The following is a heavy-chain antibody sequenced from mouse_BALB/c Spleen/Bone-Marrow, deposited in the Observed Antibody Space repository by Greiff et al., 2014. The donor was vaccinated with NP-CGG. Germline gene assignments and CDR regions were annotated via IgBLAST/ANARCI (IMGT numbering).Heavy chain of an antibody. CDR2: MWAGGSI. J-gene: IGHJ4*01. CDR1: GFSLTNSG. D-gene: IGHD1-2*01. Sequence: VKLVESGPGLVAPSQSLSITCTVSGFSLTNSGVFWIRQPPGKGLEWLGVMWAGGSINYNSAHMSRLSINKDNYKSKVFLKMNSLQTNDEDMYNYARANNGLYAMDFWGQGTSATVSS. CDR3: ARANNGLYAMDF. V-gene: IGHV2-9*02.